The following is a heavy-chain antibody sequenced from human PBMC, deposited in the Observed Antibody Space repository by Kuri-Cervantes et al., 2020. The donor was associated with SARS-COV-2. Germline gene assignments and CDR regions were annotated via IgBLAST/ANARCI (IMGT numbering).Heavy chain of an antibody. Sequence: GSLRLSCAVSGYSISSGYYWGWIRQPPGKGLEWIGSIYHSGSTYYNPSLKSRVTISVDTSKNQFSLKLSSVTAADTAVYYCARDYSFGSYYYDSSGRGAFDIWGQGTMVTVSS. CDR1: GYSISSGYY. CDR2: IYHSGST. CDR3: ARDYSFGSYYYDSSGRGAFDI. J-gene: IGHJ3*02. V-gene: IGHV4-38-2*02. D-gene: IGHD3-22*01.